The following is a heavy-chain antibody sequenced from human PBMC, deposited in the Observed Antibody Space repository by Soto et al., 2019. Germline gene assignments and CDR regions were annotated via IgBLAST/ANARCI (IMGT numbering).Heavy chain of an antibody. Sequence: QLQLQESGPGLVKPSETLSLTCTVSGGSISSSSYYWGWIRQPPGKGLEWIGSIYYSGSTYYNPSRKSRVTISVDTSKNQFSLKLSSVTAADTAVYYGARHARTLTFGGVIGWFDPWGQGTLVTVSS. CDR3: ARHARTLTFGGVIGWFDP. CDR2: IYYSGST. CDR1: GGSISSSSYY. J-gene: IGHJ5*02. D-gene: IGHD3-16*02. V-gene: IGHV4-39*01.